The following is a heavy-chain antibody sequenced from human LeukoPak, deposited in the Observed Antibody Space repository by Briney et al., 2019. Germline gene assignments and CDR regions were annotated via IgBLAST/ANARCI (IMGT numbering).Heavy chain of an antibody. V-gene: IGHV4-34*01. J-gene: IGHJ4*02. Sequence: SETLSLTCADYGGSFSGYYWSWIRQPPGKGLEWIGEINHSGSTNYNPSLKSRVTISVDTSKNQFSLKLSSVTAADTAVYYCARGHYDYVWGSYRYKYYFDYWGQGTLVTVSS. D-gene: IGHD3-16*02. CDR1: GGSFSGYY. CDR2: INHSGST. CDR3: ARGHYDYVWGSYRYKYYFDY.